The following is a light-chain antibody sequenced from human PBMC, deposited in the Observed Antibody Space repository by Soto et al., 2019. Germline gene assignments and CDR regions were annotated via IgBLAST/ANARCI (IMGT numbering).Light chain of an antibody. CDR1: QSVSSY. J-gene: IGKJ1*01. V-gene: IGKV3-20*01. Sequence: EIVFTQSPGTLSFSPGERATLSCRASQSVSSYLAWYQQKPGQAPRLLIYGASSRATGIPDRFSGSGSGTDFTLIISRLEPEDFAVFYCQHYGNSPLTFGQGTRWISN. CDR3: QHYGNSPLT. CDR2: GAS.